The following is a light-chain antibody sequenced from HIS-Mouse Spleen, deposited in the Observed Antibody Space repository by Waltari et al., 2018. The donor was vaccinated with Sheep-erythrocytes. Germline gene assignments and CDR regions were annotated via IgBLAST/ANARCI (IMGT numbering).Light chain of an antibody. Sequence: EIVLTQSPATLSLSPGERATLSCRASQSVSSYLAWYQQQPGQAPRLRIYDASNRATGIPARFSGSGSGTDFTLTISSLEPEDFAVYYCQQRSNWPPLTFGGGTKVEIK. V-gene: IGKV3-11*01. J-gene: IGKJ4*01. CDR1: QSVSSY. CDR3: QQRSNWPPLT. CDR2: DAS.